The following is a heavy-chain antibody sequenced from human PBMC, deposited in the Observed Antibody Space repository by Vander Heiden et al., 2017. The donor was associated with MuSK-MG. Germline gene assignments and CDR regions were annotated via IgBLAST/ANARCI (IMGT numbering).Heavy chain of an antibody. CDR2: IYPGDSDT. D-gene: IGHD2-21*02. CDR1: GYSFTTYW. V-gene: IGHV5-51*01. CDR3: ARHVSAIPPYFDY. Sequence: EVQLVQSGAEVKKPGESLKISCKGSGYSFTTYWIGWVRQMPGKGLEWMGIIYPGDSDTRDSPAVQGQVTISADKSISTAYLQWSSLKASDTAMYYCARHVSAIPPYFDYWGQGTLVTVSS. J-gene: IGHJ4*02.